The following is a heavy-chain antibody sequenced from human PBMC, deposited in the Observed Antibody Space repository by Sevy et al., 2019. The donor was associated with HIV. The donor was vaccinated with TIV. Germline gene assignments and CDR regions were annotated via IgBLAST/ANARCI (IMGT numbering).Heavy chain of an antibody. CDR1: EFTFSDYY. J-gene: IGHJ4*02. CDR3: ARVRYTYGSYYFDY. Sequence: GESLKISCAASEFTFSDYYISWIRQAPGKGLEWVTYISSRGSPIYYADSVKGRFTISRDNAKNSLYLQMNSLRADDTAVYYCARVRYTYGSYYFDYWGQGTLVTVSS. V-gene: IGHV3-11*01. CDR2: ISSRGSPI. D-gene: IGHD5-18*01.